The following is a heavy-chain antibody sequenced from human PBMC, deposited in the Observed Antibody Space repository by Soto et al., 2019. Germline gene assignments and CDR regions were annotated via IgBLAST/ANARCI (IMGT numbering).Heavy chain of an antibody. CDR3: ASPYDSSGYPPHY. V-gene: IGHV3-21*01. Sequence: GGSLRLSCAASGFTFSSYSMNWVRQAPGKGLEWVSSISSSSSYIYYADSVKGRFTISRDNAKNSLYLQMNSLRAEDTAVYYCASPYDSSGYPPHYGGQGTLVTVSS. CDR1: GFTFSSYS. D-gene: IGHD3-22*01. J-gene: IGHJ4*02. CDR2: ISSSSSYI.